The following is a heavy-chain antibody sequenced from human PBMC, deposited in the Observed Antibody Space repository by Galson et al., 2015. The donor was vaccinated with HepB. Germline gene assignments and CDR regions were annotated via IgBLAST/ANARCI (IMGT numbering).Heavy chain of an antibody. J-gene: IGHJ6*03. CDR2: ISTSGNT. CDR3: ARDLGIYYYMDV. V-gene: IGHV4-61*09. Sequence: TLSLTCTVSGGSISSGSYHWSWIRQPAGKELEWIGHISTSGNTNYNPSLKSRVTMSVDASKNQFSLKLSSVTAADTAVYYCARDLGIYYYMDVWGKGTTVTVSS. CDR1: GGSISSGSYH. D-gene: IGHD7-27*01.